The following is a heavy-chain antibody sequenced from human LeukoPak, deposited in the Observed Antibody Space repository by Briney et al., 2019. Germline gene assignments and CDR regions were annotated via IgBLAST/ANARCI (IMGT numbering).Heavy chain of an antibody. CDR3: ARVYYDFWSGYFGYYYYYGMDV. J-gene: IGHJ6*02. D-gene: IGHD3-3*01. V-gene: IGHV1-8*01. CDR2: MNPNSGNT. Sequence: ASVKVSCKASGYTFTSYDINWVRQATGQGLKWMGWMNPNSGNTGYAQKFQGRVTMTRNTSISTAYMELSNLRSEDTAVYYCARVYYDFWSGYFGYYYYYGMDVWGQGTTVTVSS. CDR1: GYTFTSYD.